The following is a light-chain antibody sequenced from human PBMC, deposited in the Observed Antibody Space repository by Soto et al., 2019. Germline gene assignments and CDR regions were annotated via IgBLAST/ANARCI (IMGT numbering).Light chain of an antibody. J-gene: IGLJ7*01. Sequence: QSALTQPASVSGSPGQSITIACTGTSSDVGSHNLVSWYQQHPGQAPKLMICEVSKRPLGVSTRFSASKSGNTASLTLSGLQVEDEADYYCCSYGGSRAVFGGGTQLTVL. V-gene: IGLV2-23*02. CDR1: SSDVGSHNL. CDR2: EVS. CDR3: CSYGGSRAV.